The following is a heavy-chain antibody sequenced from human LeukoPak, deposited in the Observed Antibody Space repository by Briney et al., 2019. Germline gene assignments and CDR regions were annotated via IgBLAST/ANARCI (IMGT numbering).Heavy chain of an antibody. CDR1: GYTFTSYG. V-gene: IGHV1-18*01. CDR2: ISAYNGNT. J-gene: IGHJ5*02. CDR3: ARIGQGYCSSTSCSNSWGYNWFDP. Sequence: GASVKVSCKASGYTFTSYGISWVRQAPGQGLEWMGWISAYNGNTNYAQKLQGRVTMTTDTSTRTAYMELRSLRSDDTAVYYCARIGQGYCSSTSCSNSWGYNWFDPWGQGTLVSVSS. D-gene: IGHD2-2*01.